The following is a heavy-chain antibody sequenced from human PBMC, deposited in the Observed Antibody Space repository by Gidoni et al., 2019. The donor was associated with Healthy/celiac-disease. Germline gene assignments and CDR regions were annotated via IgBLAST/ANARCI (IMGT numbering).Heavy chain of an antibody. CDR1: GFTFDDYA. Sequence: EVQLVESGGGLVQHGRSLRLSCAASGFTFDDYAMHWVRQAPGKGLWWVSVMSWNSGSIGYADSVKGRFTISRDNAKNSLYLQMNSLRAEDTALYYCAKGDGSYYVDYWGQGTLVTVSS. J-gene: IGHJ4*02. CDR2: MSWNSGSI. V-gene: IGHV3-9*01. D-gene: IGHD1-26*01. CDR3: AKGDGSYYVDY.